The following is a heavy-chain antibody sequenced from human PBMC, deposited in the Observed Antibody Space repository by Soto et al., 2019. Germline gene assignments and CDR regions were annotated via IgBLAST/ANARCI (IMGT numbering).Heavy chain of an antibody. CDR2: ISWNSGSI. CDR1: GFTFDDYA. V-gene: IGHV3-9*01. Sequence: GGSLGLSCAASGFTFDDYAMHWVRQAPGKGLEWVSGISWNSGSIGYADSVKGRFTISRDNAKNSLYLQMNSLRAEDTALYYCPKDIGSFYRGQGPFVTASS. D-gene: IGHD2-15*01. CDR3: PKDIGSFY. J-gene: IGHJ4*02.